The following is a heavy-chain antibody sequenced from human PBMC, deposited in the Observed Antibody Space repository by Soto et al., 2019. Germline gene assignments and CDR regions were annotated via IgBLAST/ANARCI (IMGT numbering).Heavy chain of an antibody. CDR2: INPSGGST. J-gene: IGHJ4*02. CDR3: ARDSSGYYYVDY. Sequence: XSVKVSCKASGYTFTSYYMHWVRQAPGQGLEWMGIINPSGGSTSYAQKFQGRVTMTRDTSTSTVYMELSSLRSEDTAVYYCARDSSGYYYVDYWGQGTLVTVSS. D-gene: IGHD3-22*01. V-gene: IGHV1-46*01. CDR1: GYTFTSYY.